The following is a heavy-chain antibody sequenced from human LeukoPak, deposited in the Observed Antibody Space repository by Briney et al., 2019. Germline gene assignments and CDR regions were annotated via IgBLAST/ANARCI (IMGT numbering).Heavy chain of an antibody. J-gene: IGHJ6*03. V-gene: IGHV1-8*01. CDR1: GYTFTSYD. CDR2: MNPNSGST. Sequence: ASVKVSCKASGYTFTSYDINWVRQATGQGLEWMGWMNPNSGSTGYAQKFQGRVTMTRNTSISTAYMELSSLRSEDTAVYYCARGLYSSSWYHLGYYYYYMDVWGKGTTVTVSS. CDR3: ARGLYSSSWYHLGYYYYYMDV. D-gene: IGHD6-13*01.